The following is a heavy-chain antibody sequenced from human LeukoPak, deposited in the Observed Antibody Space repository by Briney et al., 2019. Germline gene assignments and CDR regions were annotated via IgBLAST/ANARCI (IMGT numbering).Heavy chain of an antibody. CDR3: ARSRQASGLLSS. CDR1: GGAIASGGYS. CDR2: IYDRGPA. Sequence: PSETLSLTCTVSGGAIASGGYSWDWIRQSPGKGLEWIGCIYDRGPAYYNPSLKSRFTISVDRPKNQFFLNVTSLTAADTAVYYCARSRQASGLLSSWGQGTPVVVSS. D-gene: IGHD3-10*01. V-gene: IGHV4-30-2*06. J-gene: IGHJ5*02.